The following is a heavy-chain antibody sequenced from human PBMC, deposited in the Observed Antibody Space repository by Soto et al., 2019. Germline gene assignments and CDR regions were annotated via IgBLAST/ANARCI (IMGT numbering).Heavy chain of an antibody. CDR2: IFYSGST. J-gene: IGHJ5*02. CDR3: ARESGSGSYFNPANWFDP. V-gene: IGHV4-59*01. Sequence: WTWLRQPPGKGLEWIGFIFYSGSTNYNPSLKSRVTISIDTSKNQFSLKLSSVTAADTAVYYCARESGSGSYFNPANWFDPWGQGTLVTVSS. D-gene: IGHD3-10*01.